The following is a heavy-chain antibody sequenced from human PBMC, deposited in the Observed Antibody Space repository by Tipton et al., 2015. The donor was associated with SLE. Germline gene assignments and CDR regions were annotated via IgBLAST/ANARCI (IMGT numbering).Heavy chain of an antibody. D-gene: IGHD1-26*01. CDR3: ARDWVVGATLDRFDP. CDR1: GGSIGSGSSY. Sequence: TLSLTCTVSGGSIGSGSSYWAWIRQSPGKGLEWIGSIHYSGTTYYNPSLNSRFTISVDTSKNQFSLKVTSVTATDTAVYYCARDWVVGATLDRFDPWGQGTLVTVSS. V-gene: IGHV4-39*02. J-gene: IGHJ5*02. CDR2: IHYSGTT.